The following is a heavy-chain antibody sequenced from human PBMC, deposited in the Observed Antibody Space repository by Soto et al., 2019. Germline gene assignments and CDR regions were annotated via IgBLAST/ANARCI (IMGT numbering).Heavy chain of an antibody. V-gene: IGHV3-30-3*01. CDR1: GFTFSDYA. D-gene: IGHD4-17*01. CDR2: ISDDGINK. J-gene: IGHJ4*02. Sequence: QVQLVESGGGVVQPGRSLRLSCSASGFTFSDYAIHWVRQAPAKGLEWVAVISDDGINKYTADSVKGRFIISRDNSKNTVFLQMSSLGPEDTAVYYCARRLTTSVTAMGYWGQGTLVTVSS. CDR3: ARRLTTSVTAMGY.